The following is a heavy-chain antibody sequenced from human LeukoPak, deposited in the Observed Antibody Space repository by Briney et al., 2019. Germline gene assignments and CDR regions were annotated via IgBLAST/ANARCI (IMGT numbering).Heavy chain of an antibody. J-gene: IGHJ4*02. CDR1: GFTFSSYS. Sequence: PGGSLRLSCAASGFTFSSYSMNWVRQAPGKGLEWVSYISSTSRTIYYADSVKGRFTISRDNAKNSLYLQMSSLRAEDTAVYYCARDGYCSGGSCYPIDYWGQGTLVTVSS. CDR3: ARDGYCSGGSCYPIDY. D-gene: IGHD2-15*01. V-gene: IGHV3-48*04. CDR2: ISSTSRTI.